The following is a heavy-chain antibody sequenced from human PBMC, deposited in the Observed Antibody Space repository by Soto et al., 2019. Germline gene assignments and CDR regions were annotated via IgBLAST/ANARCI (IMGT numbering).Heavy chain of an antibody. CDR2: ISYDGSKK. D-gene: IGHD6-13*01. Sequence: GGSRRLSWAASGVTFSSYVMHWVRQAPGKGLEWVAVISYDGSKKYYADSVKGRFTISRDKSKNTLYLQMNSLRAEDTAVYYCAKARTDGIAAAGDYWGQGTLVTVSS. CDR3: AKARTDGIAAAGDY. CDR1: GVTFSSYV. V-gene: IGHV3-30*18. J-gene: IGHJ4*02.